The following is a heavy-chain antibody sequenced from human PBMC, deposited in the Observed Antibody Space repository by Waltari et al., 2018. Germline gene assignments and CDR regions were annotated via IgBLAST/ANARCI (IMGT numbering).Heavy chain of an antibody. D-gene: IGHD1-26*01. CDR1: GYSISGYF. J-gene: IGHJ4*02. V-gene: IGHV4-38-2*01. Sequence: QVQLQESGPGLLKPSETLSLTCAVSGYSISGYFWGWIRQPPGKGLEWIGSIYHRGRTYYNPSLKSRVTRSVDTSKNQFSLKLGSVTAADTAVYYCARNSGNYSFLYWGQGTLVTVSS. CDR2: IYHRGRT. CDR3: ARNSGNYSFLY.